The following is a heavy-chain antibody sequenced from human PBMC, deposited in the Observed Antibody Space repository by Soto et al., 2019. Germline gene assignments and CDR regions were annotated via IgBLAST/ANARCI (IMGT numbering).Heavy chain of an antibody. CDR3: AKDHSHYYGSGSPSSY. Sequence: GGSLRLSCAASGFTFSSYAMSWVRQAPGKGLEWVSAISGSGGSTYYADSVKGRFTISRDNSKNTLYLQMNSLGAEDTAVYYCAKDHSHYYGSGSPSSYWGQGTLVTVSS. CDR1: GFTFSSYA. D-gene: IGHD3-10*01. V-gene: IGHV3-23*01. J-gene: IGHJ4*02. CDR2: ISGSGGST.